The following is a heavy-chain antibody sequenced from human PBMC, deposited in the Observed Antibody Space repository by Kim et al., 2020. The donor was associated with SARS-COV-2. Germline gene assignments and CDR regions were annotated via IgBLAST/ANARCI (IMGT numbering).Heavy chain of an antibody. CDR1: GGSFSGYY. V-gene: IGHV4-34*01. Sequence: SETLSLTCAVYGGSFSGYYWSWIRQPPGKGLEWIGEINHSGSTNYNPSLKSRVTISVDTSKNQFSLKLSSVTAADTAVYYCARGREFDPWGQGTLVTVSS. CDR2: INHSGST. J-gene: IGHJ5*02. CDR3: ARGREFDP.